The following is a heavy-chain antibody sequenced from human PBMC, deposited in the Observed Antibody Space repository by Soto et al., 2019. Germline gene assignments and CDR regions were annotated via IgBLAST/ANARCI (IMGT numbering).Heavy chain of an antibody. CDR2: MHPNSGNT. J-gene: IGHJ4*02. D-gene: IGHD1-26*01. CDR3: ARGLSYRQD. Sequence: QVQLVQSGAEVKKPGASVKVSGKASGYTFTSYDIYWVRQATGQGLEWMGWMHPNSGNTGYAQKFQGRVTMTRNTSITTAYMELSSLTSEDTAVYYCARGLSYRQDWGQGTLVTVSS. V-gene: IGHV1-8*01. CDR1: GYTFTSYD.